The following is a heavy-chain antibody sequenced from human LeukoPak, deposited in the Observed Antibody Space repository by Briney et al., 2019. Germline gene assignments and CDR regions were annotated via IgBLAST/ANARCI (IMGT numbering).Heavy chain of an antibody. CDR3: AREDYGGNSRANYFDY. Sequence: SVKVSCKASGGTFSSYAISWVRQAPGQGLEWMGRIIPIFGIANYAQKFQGRVTITADKSTSTAYMELSSLRSEDTAVYYCAREDYGGNSRANYFDYWGREPWSPSPQ. CDR1: GGTFSSYA. D-gene: IGHD4-23*01. V-gene: IGHV1-69*04. CDR2: IIPIFGIA. J-gene: IGHJ4*02.